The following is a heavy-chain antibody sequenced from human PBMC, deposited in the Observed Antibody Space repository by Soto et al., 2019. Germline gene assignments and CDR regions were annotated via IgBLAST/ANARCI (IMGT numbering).Heavy chain of an antibody. V-gene: IGHV2-5*02. CDR1: GFSLSTSGVG. CDR2: IYWDDDK. J-gene: IGHJ5*02. CDR3: ARQVRYFDWLSGGTPGWFDP. Sequence: SGPTLVNPTQTLTLTCTFSGFSLSTSGVGVGWIRQPPGKALEWLALIYWDDDKRYSPSLKTRLSITKDTSKKQVVVTMTNMDPVDTATYYCARQVRYFDWLSGGTPGWFDPWGQGTLVTVSS. D-gene: IGHD3-9*01.